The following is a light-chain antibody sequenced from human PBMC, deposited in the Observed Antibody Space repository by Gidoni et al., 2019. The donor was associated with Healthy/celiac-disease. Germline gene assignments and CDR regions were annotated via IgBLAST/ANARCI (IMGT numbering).Light chain of an antibody. Sequence: QMTQSPSSLSASVGDRVTITCRASQSISSYLNWYQQKPGKAPKLLIYAASSLQSGVPSRFSGSGSGTDFTLTISSLQPEDVATYYCQQSYSTPITFGQGTRLEIK. CDR1: QSISSY. CDR3: QQSYSTPIT. V-gene: IGKV1-39*01. J-gene: IGKJ5*01. CDR2: AAS.